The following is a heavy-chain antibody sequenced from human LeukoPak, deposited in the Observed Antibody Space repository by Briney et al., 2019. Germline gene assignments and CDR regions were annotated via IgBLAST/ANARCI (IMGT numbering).Heavy chain of an antibody. CDR3: ARVICSGDSCYPPSAVDI. D-gene: IGHD2-15*01. J-gene: IGHJ3*02. V-gene: IGHV1-18*01. Sequence: ASVKVSCKTSGYTLNSDYVGWVRQGPGQGLEWMGWVSGYNGKTNYAQKLQGRVTMTTDTSTTTAYMELRSLRSDDTAVYYCARVICSGDSCYPPSAVDIWGQGTMVTVSS. CDR1: GYTLNSDY. CDR2: VSGYNGKT.